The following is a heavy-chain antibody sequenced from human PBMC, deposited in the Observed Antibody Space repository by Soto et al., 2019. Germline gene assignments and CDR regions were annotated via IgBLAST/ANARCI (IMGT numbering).Heavy chain of an antibody. J-gene: IGHJ6*02. CDR1: GYSFTSYW. Sequence: GESLKISCKGSGYSFTSYWINWVRQMPGKGLERMGIIYPGDSDTRYSPSFQGQVTISADKSIDTAYLQWRSLKASDTAVYYCARHHGSPGSYFGLDVWGQGTTVTVSS. CDR2: IYPGDSDT. CDR3: ARHHGSPGSYFGLDV. V-gene: IGHV5-51*01. D-gene: IGHD6-13*01.